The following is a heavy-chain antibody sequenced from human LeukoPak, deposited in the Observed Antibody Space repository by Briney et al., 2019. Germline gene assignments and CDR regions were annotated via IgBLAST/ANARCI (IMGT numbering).Heavy chain of an antibody. J-gene: IGHJ4*02. CDR1: GGTFSSYA. Sequence: ASVKVSCKASGGTFSSYAISWVRQAPGQGLEWMGGIIPIFGTANYAQKFQSRVTITADKSTSTAYMELSSLRSEDTAVYYCASTITMVRGVTVAFDYWGQGTLVTVSS. V-gene: IGHV1-69*06. CDR3: ASTITMVRGVTVAFDY. D-gene: IGHD3-10*01. CDR2: IIPIFGTA.